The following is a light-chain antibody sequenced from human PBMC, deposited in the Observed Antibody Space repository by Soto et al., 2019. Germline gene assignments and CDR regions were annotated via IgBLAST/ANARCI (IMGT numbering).Light chain of an antibody. J-gene: IGLJ1*01. Sequence: QSVLTQPRSVSGSPGQSATISCTGTANDVGGHNYVSWYQQHPGEAPKLLIYDVTERPSGVPDRFSGSKSGNTASLTISGLQPEYEADYYCYSYAGTYTFVFGTGTKGTVL. CDR3: YSYAGTYTFV. CDR2: DVT. V-gene: IGLV2-11*01. CDR1: ANDVGGHNY.